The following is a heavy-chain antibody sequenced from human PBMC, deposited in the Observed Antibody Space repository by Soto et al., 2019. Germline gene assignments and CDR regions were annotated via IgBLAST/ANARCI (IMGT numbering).Heavy chain of an antibody. D-gene: IGHD3-10*01. J-gene: IGHJ6*02. CDR3: ATYYYGSGSKYYYYYALDV. V-gene: IGHV3-23*01. Sequence: PGGSLRLSCAASGFTFSSYAMTWVRQAPGKGLEWVSVISGGAGSTYYADSLKGRFTISRDNSKNTLNLQMNSLRVEDTAVYYCATYYYGSGSKYYYYYALDVWGQGTTVTVSS. CDR1: GFTFSSYA. CDR2: ISGGAGST.